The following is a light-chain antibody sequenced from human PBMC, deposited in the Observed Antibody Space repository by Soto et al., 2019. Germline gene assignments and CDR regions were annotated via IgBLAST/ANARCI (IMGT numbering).Light chain of an antibody. CDR1: SSDVCGYNY. Sequence: QSVLTQPASVSGSPGQSITISCTGTSSDVCGYNYVSWYQQHPGKAPKLMIYEVSNRPSGVSNRFSGSKSGNTASLTISGLQAEDEADYYCSSYTSSSTHWVFGGGTKLTVL. J-gene: IGLJ3*02. CDR3: SSYTSSSTHWV. V-gene: IGLV2-14*01. CDR2: EVS.